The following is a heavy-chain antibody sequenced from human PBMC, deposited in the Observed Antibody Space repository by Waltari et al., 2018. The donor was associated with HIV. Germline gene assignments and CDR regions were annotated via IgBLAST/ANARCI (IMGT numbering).Heavy chain of an antibody. CDR3: AKDRGRVDY. CDR2: IRYDGSNK. D-gene: IGHD3-16*01. J-gene: IGHJ4*02. Sequence: QVQLVESGGGVVQPGGSLRLSCAASGFTFSSYGMHWVRQAPGKGLEWVAFIRYDGSNKYYADSVKGRFTISRDNSKNTLYLQMNSLRAEDTAVYYCAKDRGRVDYWGQGTLVTVSS. CDR1: GFTFSSYG. V-gene: IGHV3-30*02.